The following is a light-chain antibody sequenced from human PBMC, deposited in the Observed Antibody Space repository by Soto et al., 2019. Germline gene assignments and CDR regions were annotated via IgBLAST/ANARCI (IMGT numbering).Light chain of an antibody. CDR3: LLYYGAAGWV. CDR2: SST. J-gene: IGLJ3*02. V-gene: IGLV7-43*01. CDR1: TGAVTSGYF. Sequence: QTVVTQEPSLTVSPGGTVILTCGSSTGAVTSGYFPNWFQQRPGQAPRPLIYSSTYRHSWTPARFSGSLLGGKAALTLSGVQPDDEADYYCLLYYGAAGWVFGGGTKLTVL.